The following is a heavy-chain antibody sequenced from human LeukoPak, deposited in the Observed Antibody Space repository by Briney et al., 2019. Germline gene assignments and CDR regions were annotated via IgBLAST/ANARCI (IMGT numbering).Heavy chain of an antibody. CDR2: ICYEGSNK. D-gene: IGHD3-22*01. J-gene: IGHJ4*02. CDR1: GFTFSSYG. CDR3: AREHYDSSGYSSFAS. V-gene: IGHV3-33*01. Sequence: GRALILSCSASGFTFSSYGMHWVRQAPGKGLEGVAVICYEGSNKYYADSVKSRVTIARDNSNNTLYLKMNSVRAEDTAVYYCAREHYDSSGYSSFASWGQGTLVTVSS.